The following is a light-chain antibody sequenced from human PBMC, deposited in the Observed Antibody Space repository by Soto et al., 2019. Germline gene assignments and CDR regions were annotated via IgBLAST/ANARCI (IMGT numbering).Light chain of an antibody. CDR3: SSYTTSSTYV. CDR2: DVS. CDR1: ISDVGGYDY. J-gene: IGLJ1*01. Sequence: QSALTQPASVSGSPGQSITISCTGTISDVGGYDYVSWYQQHPGKAPKLMFYDVSNRPSGVSNRFSGSKSGNTASLTISGLQADDEADYYCSSYTTSSTYVFGTGTKLTVL. V-gene: IGLV2-14*01.